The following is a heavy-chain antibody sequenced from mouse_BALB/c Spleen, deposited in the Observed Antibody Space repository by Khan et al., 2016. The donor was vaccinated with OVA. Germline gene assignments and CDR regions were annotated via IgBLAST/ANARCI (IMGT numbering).Heavy chain of an antibody. Sequence: EVELVESGGGLVKPGGSLKLSCAASGFTFSSYAMSWVRQSPEKRLAWVAEISSGGSYTYYPDTVTGRLTISRDNAKNTLYLEMSSLRSEDTAIDYCARDYYGSSYAYWCQGTLVTVSA. V-gene: IGHV5-9-4*01. CDR2: ISSGGSYT. D-gene: IGHD1-1*01. J-gene: IGHJ3*01. CDR3: ARDYYGSSYAY. CDR1: GFTFSSYA.